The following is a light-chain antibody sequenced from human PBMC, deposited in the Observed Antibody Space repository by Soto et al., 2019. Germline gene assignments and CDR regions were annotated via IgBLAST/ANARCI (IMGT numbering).Light chain of an antibody. CDR2: DAS. CDR1: QSVSDS. CDR3: QQYNTYSGT. Sequence: DIVMTQAPSNLSAPVVDRVTITCRASQSVSDSLAWYQQKPGKAPKVLIYDASRLQGGVPSRFSGSGSGTEFTLTISGLQPDDFATYYCQQYNTYSGTFGQGTKVDIK. J-gene: IGKJ1*01. V-gene: IGKV1-5*01.